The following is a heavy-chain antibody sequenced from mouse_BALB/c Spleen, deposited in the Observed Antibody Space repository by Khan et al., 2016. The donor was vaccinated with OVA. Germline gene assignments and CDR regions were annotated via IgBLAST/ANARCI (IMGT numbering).Heavy chain of an antibody. J-gene: IGHJ3*01. CDR3: AREWGAWFPY. CDR2: IYPGSNNT. V-gene: IGHV1-77*01. CDR1: GYTFTDYN. Sequence: VQLQQPGAELARPGASVKLSCKASGYTFTDYNINWVKQRTGQGLEWIGEIYPGSNNTYYNEKFKGKATLTADKSSSTAYMQLSSLTSEDSSVYVCAREWGAWFPYWGQGTLVTVSA.